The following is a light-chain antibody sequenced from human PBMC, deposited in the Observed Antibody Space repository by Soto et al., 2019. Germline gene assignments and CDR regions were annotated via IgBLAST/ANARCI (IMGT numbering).Light chain of an antibody. CDR3: SSYSISTAYL. J-gene: IGLJ1*01. V-gene: IGLV2-14*01. CDR2: EVS. CDR1: SSDVGGYDY. Sequence: SALTQPGSVSGSPGQSITISCTGTSSDVGGYDYVSWYQLHPGKAPKLMVFEVSNRPSGVSYRFSGSKSGNTASLTISGLQAEDEADYFCSSYSISTAYLFGTGTKVTVL.